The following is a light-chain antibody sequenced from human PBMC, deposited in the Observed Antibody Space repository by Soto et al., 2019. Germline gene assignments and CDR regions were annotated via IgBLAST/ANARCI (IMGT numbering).Light chain of an antibody. CDR2: GAS. CDR3: QQYYNSPWT. Sequence: EIVLTQSPGTRALSPGEIATLSCSARQSVSSSFLAWYQQKPGQDPRLLIYGASSRATGIPDRLTGSGSGTDFTLTISSLEPEEFAVYYCQQYYNSPWTFGQGTNVEIK. J-gene: IGKJ1*01. CDR1: QSVSSSF. V-gene: IGKV3-20*01.